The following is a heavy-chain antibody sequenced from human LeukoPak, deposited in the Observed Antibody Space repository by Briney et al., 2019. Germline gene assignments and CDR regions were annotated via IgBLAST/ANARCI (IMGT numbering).Heavy chain of an antibody. J-gene: IGHJ4*02. CDR2: ISGSGGST. CDR1: GFTFSNYA. V-gene: IGHV3-23*01. Sequence: GGSLRLSCAASGFTFSNYAMSWVRQAPGKGLEWVSAISGSGGSTYYADSVKGRFTISRDNSKNTLYLQMNSLRAEDTAVYYCAKEIDYYDSSGQGYYFDYWGRGTLVTVSS. D-gene: IGHD3-22*01. CDR3: AKEIDYYDSSGQGYYFDY.